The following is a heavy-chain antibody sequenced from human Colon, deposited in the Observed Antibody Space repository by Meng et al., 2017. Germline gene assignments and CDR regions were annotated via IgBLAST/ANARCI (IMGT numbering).Heavy chain of an antibody. Sequence: QVQLQQSGPGLVKPSQTLSLTCFISGDSVSSNTAAWNWIRQSPSRGLEWLGRTYYRSKWYNEYAVSVKSRMTFNADTSKNQVSLQVNSVTPEDTAVYYCARDHGYSYGLPLDYWGQGILVTGSS. CDR3: ARDHGYSYGLPLDY. CDR2: TYYRSKWYN. CDR1: GDSVSSNTAA. J-gene: IGHJ4*02. D-gene: IGHD5-18*01. V-gene: IGHV6-1*01.